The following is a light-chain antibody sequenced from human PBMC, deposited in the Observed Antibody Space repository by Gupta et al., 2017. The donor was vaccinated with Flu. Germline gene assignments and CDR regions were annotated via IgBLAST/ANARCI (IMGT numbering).Light chain of an antibody. CDR1: SGHSSYA. V-gene: IGLV4-69*01. CDR3: QTGGTGGV. CDR2: LNSDGSH. J-gene: IGLJ3*02. Sequence: QLVLTQSPSASASLGASVKLTCTLSSGHSSYAIAWHQQQPEKGPRYLMKLNSDGSHSKGDGIPDRFSGSSSGAERYLTLASRQSEDEADYYWQTGGTGGVFGGGTKLTVL.